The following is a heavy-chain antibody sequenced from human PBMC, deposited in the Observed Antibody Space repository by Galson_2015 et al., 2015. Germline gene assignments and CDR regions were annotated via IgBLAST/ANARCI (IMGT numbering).Heavy chain of an antibody. J-gene: IGHJ5*02. V-gene: IGHV3-30-3*01. D-gene: IGHD3-3*01. CDR1: GFTFSSYA. CDR3: ARDGSRYYDFWSGYYYNWFDP. CDR2: ISYDGSNK. Sequence: SLRLSCAASGFTFSSYAMHWVRQAPGKGLEWVAVISYDGSNKYYADSVKGRFTISRDNSKNTLYLQVNSLRAEDTAVYYCARDGSRYYDFWSGYYYNWFDPWGQGTLVTVSS.